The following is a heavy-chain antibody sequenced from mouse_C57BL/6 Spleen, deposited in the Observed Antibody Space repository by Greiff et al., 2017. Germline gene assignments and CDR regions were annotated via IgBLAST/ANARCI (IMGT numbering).Heavy chain of an antibody. Sequence: VQLQQPGTELVKPGASVKLSCKASGYTFTSYWMHWVKQRPGQGLEWIGNINPSNGGTNYNEKFKSKATLTVDKSSSPAYMHRSSLTSVDSAVYYCGRVDYYGSPFADWGQGSLVTDSA. D-gene: IGHD1-1*01. J-gene: IGHJ3*01. V-gene: IGHV1-53*01. CDR1: GYTFTSYW. CDR3: GRVDYYGSPFAD. CDR2: INPSNGGT.